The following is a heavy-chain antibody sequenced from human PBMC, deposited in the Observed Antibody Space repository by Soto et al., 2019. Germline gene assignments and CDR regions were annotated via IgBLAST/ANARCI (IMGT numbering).Heavy chain of an antibody. D-gene: IGHD2-21*01. Sequence: ASVKVYCKASGGTFSSYAISWVRQAPGQGLEWMGGIIPIFGTANYAQKFQGRVTITAYKSTSTAYMELSSLRSEDTAVYYCARDRNYAFDIWGQGTMVTVSS. CDR2: IIPIFGTA. CDR3: ARDRNYAFDI. CDR1: GGTFSSYA. J-gene: IGHJ3*02. V-gene: IGHV1-69*06.